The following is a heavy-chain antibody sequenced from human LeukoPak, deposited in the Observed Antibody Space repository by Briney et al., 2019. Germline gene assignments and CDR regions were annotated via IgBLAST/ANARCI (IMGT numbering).Heavy chain of an antibody. J-gene: IGHJ4*02. CDR2: INHSGST. CDR1: GGSFSGYY. V-gene: IGHV4-34*01. Sequence: SETLSHTCAVYGGSFSGYYWSWIRQPPGKGLEWIGEINHSGSTNYNPSPKSRVTISVDTSKNQFSLKLSSVTAADTAVYYCAREEQLAPFDYWGQGTLVTVSS. CDR3: AREEQLAPFDY. D-gene: IGHD6-6*01.